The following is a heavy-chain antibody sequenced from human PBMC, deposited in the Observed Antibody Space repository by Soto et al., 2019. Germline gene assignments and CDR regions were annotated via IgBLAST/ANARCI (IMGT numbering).Heavy chain of an antibody. CDR1: GFAFTGNY. D-gene: IGHD3-22*01. V-gene: IGHV1-2*04. J-gene: IGHJ4*02. CDR3: ARGKFYDSTGYYLDY. Sequence: ASVKVSCKASGFAFTGNYIHWVRQAPGQGLERMGWINPNTGGTNYAQKFQGWVTMARDTSISTAYMELGRLRSDDTAVYYCARGKFYDSTGYYLDYWGQGTLVTVSS. CDR2: INPNTGGT.